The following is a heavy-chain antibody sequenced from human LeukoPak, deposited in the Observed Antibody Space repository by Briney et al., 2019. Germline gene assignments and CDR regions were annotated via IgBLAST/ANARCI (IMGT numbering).Heavy chain of an antibody. CDR3: ARASYYYDSSGYLGGYYFDY. V-gene: IGHV4-39*07. CDR2: IYYSGST. CDR1: GGSISSSSYY. D-gene: IGHD3-22*01. Sequence: SETLSLACTVSGGSISSSSYYWGWIRQPPGKGLEWIGSIYYSGSTYYNPSLKSRVTISVDTSKNQFSLKLSSVTAADTAVYYCARASYYYDSSGYLGGYYFDYWGQGTLVTVSS. J-gene: IGHJ4*02.